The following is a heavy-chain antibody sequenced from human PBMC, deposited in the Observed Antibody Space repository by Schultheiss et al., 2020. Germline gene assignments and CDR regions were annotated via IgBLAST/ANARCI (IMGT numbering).Heavy chain of an antibody. CDR3: VRDRPSITVADT. V-gene: IGHV4-30-4*07. D-gene: IGHD6-19*01. J-gene: IGHJ4*02. Sequence: SQTLSLTCAVSGGSISSGGYSWSWIRQPPGKGLEWIGYIYYSGSTNYNPSLKSRVTISVDTSKNQFSLKLSSVTAADSAVYYCVRDRPSITVADTWGQGILVTVSS. CDR1: GGSISSGGYS. CDR2: IYYSGST.